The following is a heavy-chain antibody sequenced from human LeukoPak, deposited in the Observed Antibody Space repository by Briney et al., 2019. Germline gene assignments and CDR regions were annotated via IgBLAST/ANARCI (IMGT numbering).Heavy chain of an antibody. D-gene: IGHD1-14*01. CDR1: GGSISSYY. CDR3: AREGPTGTFDI. V-gene: IGHV4-59*01. Sequence: NPSETLSLTCTVSGGSISSYYWSWIRQPPGKGLEWIGYIYYSGSTNYNPSLKSRVTISVDTSKNQFSLKLSSVTAADTAVYYCAREGPTGTFDIWGQGTMVTVSS. J-gene: IGHJ3*02. CDR2: IYYSGST.